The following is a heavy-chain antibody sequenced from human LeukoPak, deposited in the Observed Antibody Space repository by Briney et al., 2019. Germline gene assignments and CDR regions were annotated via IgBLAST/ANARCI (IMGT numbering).Heavy chain of an antibody. Sequence: SETLSLTCTVSGYSISSGYYWGWIRQPPGKGLEWIGSIYHSGSTYYNPSLKSRVTISVDTSKNQFSLKLSSVTAADTAVYYCASHIVVVPAAAFDYWGQGTLVTVSS. CDR2: IYHSGST. D-gene: IGHD2-2*01. J-gene: IGHJ4*02. CDR3: ASHIVVVPAAAFDY. V-gene: IGHV4-38-2*02. CDR1: GYSISSGYY.